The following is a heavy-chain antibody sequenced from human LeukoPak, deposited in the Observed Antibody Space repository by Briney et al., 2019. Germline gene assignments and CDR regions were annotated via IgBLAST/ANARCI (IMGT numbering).Heavy chain of an antibody. CDR2: TLYDGSNK. Sequence: KSMRLSCAASGFTFSSYGMQWVRQAPGKGLEWVAVTLYDGSNKYYADSVRGRFTISRDNSRNTLDLQMNSLRVEDTAVYYCAKNADSGGYYYVNYWGQGTLVTVSS. V-gene: IGHV3-30*18. CDR3: AKNADSGGYYYVNY. CDR1: GFTFSSYG. J-gene: IGHJ4*02. D-gene: IGHD3-22*01.